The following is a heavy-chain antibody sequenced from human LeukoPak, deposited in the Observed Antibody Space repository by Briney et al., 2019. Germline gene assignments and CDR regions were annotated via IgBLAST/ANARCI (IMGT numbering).Heavy chain of an antibody. D-gene: IGHD3-22*01. CDR1: GFTFSSYA. CDR3: TRDRRYDNSGYYLAAFDL. CDR2: ISGSGGST. Sequence: PGGSLRLSCAASGFTFSSYAMSWVRQAPGKGLEWVSAISGSGGSTYYADSVKGRFTISRDNAKNSLYLQMNSLRAEDTAVYYCTRDRRYDNSGYYLAAFDLWGQGTMVTVSS. V-gene: IGHV3-23*01. J-gene: IGHJ3*01.